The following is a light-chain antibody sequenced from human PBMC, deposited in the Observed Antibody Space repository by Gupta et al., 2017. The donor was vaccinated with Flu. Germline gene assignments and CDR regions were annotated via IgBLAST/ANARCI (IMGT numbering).Light chain of an antibody. Sequence: DMQMPQSPSTVSASVGDRVTITCRSSQSISNCLAWYQQKPGKAPKVLIYKASNLASGVPSRFSGSGSGTEFTLNISSLQPDDFATYYCHQYHNYPYTFGQGTKLEIK. V-gene: IGKV1-5*03. J-gene: IGKJ2*01. CDR3: HQYHNYPYT. CDR1: QSISNC. CDR2: KAS.